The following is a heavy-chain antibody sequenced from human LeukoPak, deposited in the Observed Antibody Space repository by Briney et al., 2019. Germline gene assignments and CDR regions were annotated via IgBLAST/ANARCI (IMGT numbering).Heavy chain of an antibody. CDR1: GFIFSSYS. J-gene: IGHJ4*02. D-gene: IGHD2-2*01. CDR3: ARLGYCSSTSCYYFDY. CDR2: ISSSGSTI. Sequence: GGSLRLSCAASGFIFSSYSMNWVRQAPGKGLEWVSYISSSGSTIYYADSVKGRFTISRDNAKKSLFLQMNSLRAEDTAVYYCARLGYCSSTSCYYFDYWGQGALVTVSS. V-gene: IGHV3-48*04.